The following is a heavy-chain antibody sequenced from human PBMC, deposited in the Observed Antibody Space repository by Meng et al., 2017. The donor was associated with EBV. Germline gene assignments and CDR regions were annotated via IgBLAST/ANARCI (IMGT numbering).Heavy chain of an antibody. V-gene: IGHV1-2*06. CDR1: GYTFTGYY. Sequence: QGQLVQSGAEVKKPGASVKVSSKASGYTFTGYYMHWVRQAPGQGLHWMGRINPNSGGTNYAQKFQGRVTMTRDTSISTAYMELSRLRSDDTAVYYCARVGIAVAGTGDYWGQGTLVTVSS. J-gene: IGHJ4*02. D-gene: IGHD6-19*01. CDR2: INPNSGGT. CDR3: ARVGIAVAGTGDY.